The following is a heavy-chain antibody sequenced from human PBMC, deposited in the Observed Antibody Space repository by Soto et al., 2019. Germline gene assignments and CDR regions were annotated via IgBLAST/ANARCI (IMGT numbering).Heavy chain of an antibody. D-gene: IGHD3-3*01. CDR1: GGSLSKYY. CDR2: ISTSGHV. V-gene: IGHV4-4*07. CDR3: ARDNNDFWSLYPLAFDY. Sequence: SETLSLTCSVSGGSLSKYYWSWIRQPAGKGPEWIGRISTSGHVVSKVSLRSRLTMSVDMSNNHFSLKLTSVTAADTAVYYCARDNNDFWSLYPLAFDYWGQGALVTVSS. J-gene: IGHJ4*02.